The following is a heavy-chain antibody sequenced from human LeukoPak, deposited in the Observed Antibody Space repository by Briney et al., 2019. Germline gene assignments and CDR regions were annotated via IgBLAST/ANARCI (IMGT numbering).Heavy chain of an antibody. D-gene: IGHD6-13*01. V-gene: IGHV4-59*12. Sequence: SETLSLTCTVSGGSISSYYWSWIRQPPGKGLEWIGYIYYSGSTNYNPSLKSRVTMSVDTSKNQFSLKLSSVTAADTAVYYCARDLAAAADDYWGQGTLVTVSS. CDR1: GGSISSYY. J-gene: IGHJ4*02. CDR3: ARDLAAAADDY. CDR2: IYYSGST.